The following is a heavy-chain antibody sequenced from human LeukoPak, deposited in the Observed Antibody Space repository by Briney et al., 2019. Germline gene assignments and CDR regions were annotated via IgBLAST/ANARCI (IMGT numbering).Heavy chain of an antibody. CDR1: GSSVSSGSYY. D-gene: IGHD3-9*01. CDR3: ARFGDILTAYYYYYGMDV. Sequence: PSETLSLTCTDSGSSVSSGSYYWSWIRQPPGKGLEWIGYIYYSGSTNYNPSLKSRVTISVDTSKNQFSLKLSSVTAADTAVYYCARFGDILTAYYYYYGMDVWGKGTTVTVSS. V-gene: IGHV4-61*01. J-gene: IGHJ6*04. CDR2: IYYSGST.